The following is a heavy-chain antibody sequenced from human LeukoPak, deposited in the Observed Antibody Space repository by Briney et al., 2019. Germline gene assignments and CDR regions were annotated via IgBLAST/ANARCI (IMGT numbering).Heavy chain of an antibody. CDR2: IKQDGSEK. CDR1: GFTFSSYW. J-gene: IGHJ4*02. Sequence: SGGSLRLSCAASGFTFSSYWMSWVRQAPGKGLEWVANIKQDGSEKYYVDSVKGRFTISRGNARNSLYLQMNSLRAEDTAVYYCASGGFDFDYWGQGTLVTVSS. V-gene: IGHV3-7*01. CDR3: ASGGFDFDY. D-gene: IGHD3-10*01.